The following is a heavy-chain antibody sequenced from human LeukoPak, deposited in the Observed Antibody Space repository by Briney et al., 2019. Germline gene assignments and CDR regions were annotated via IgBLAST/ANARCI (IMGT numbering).Heavy chain of an antibody. V-gene: IGHV1-2*02. D-gene: IGHD3-22*01. CDR2: INPNSGGT. Sequence: ASVKVSCKASGYTFTGYYMHWVRQAPGQGLEWMGWINPNSGGTNYAQKFQGRVTMTRDTSISTAYMELSRLRSDDTAVYYCARSPWGSSGYRGFISLNWFDPWGQGTLVTVSS. J-gene: IGHJ5*02. CDR3: ARSPWGSSGYRGFISLNWFDP. CDR1: GYTFTGYY.